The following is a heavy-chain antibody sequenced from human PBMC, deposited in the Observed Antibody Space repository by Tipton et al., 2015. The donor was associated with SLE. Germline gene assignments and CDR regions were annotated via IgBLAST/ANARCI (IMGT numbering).Heavy chain of an antibody. CDR1: GFTFSSHE. CDR2: ITTSGNNM. V-gene: IGHV3-48*03. D-gene: IGHD2-15*01. CDR3: VRDRDDVVEGDYFDY. Sequence: SLRLSCAASGFTFSSHEMNWVRQAPGKGLEWISYITTSGNNMYYADSVKGRFTISRDNGKNSLYLQMNSLRAEDTAVYFCVRDRDDVVEGDYFDYWGQGTLVTVSS. J-gene: IGHJ4*02.